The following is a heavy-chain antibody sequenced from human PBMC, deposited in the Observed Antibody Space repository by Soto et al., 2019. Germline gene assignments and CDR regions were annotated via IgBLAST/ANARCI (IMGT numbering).Heavy chain of an antibody. D-gene: IGHD3-22*01. Sequence: QVQLVQSGAEVKKPGASVKVSCKASGYTFTGYYMHWVRQAPGQGLEWLGWINPNSGGTNYAQKFQGWVTMTRDTSISTAYMELSRLRSDDTAVYYCARVIFYDSSGDGAFDIWGQGTMVTFSS. V-gene: IGHV1-2*04. CDR2: INPNSGGT. J-gene: IGHJ3*02. CDR1: GYTFTGYY. CDR3: ARVIFYDSSGDGAFDI.